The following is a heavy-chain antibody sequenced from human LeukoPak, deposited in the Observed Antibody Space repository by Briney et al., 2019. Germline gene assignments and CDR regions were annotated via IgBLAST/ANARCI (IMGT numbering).Heavy chain of an antibody. J-gene: IGHJ4*02. Sequence: GGSLRLSCAASGFTFSDYGMSWVRQAPGKGLEWVSAISGSGADTYYADSVKGRFTISRDISKNTFYLQMSSLTADDAALYYCAKDQQGGAGSGRFDYWGQGTLVTVSS. CDR1: GFTFSDYG. CDR3: AKDQQGGAGSGRFDY. CDR2: ISGSGADT. V-gene: IGHV3-23*01. D-gene: IGHD3-10*01.